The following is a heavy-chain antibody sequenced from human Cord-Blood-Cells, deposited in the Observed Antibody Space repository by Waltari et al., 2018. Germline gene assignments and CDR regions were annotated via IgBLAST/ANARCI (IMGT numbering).Heavy chain of an antibody. V-gene: IGHV1-2*04. CDR2: LNPNSGGT. J-gene: IGHJ4*02. D-gene: IGHD2-2*01. CDR1: GYTFTGYY. Sequence: QVQLVQSGAEVKKPGASVKVSCKASGYTFTGYYMHWVRQAPGQGLEWMGWLNPNSGGTNYAQKFQGWVTMTRDTSISTSYMELSRLRSDDTAVYYCARAGYCSSTSCYGTPYSSGPLPFDYWGQGTLVTVSS. CDR3: ARAGYCSSTSCYGTPYSSGPLPFDY.